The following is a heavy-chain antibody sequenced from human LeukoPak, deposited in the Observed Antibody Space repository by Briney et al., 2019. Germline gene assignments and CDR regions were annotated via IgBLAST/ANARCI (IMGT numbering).Heavy chain of an antibody. D-gene: IGHD3-9*01. CDR1: GFTFSNYW. CDR3: ACGVLRYFDWLPQDYYYYGMDV. Sequence: GGSLRLSCAASGFTFSNYWMTWVRQAPGKGLEWVATMKQDGSEKYYVESVKGRFTISRDNAKNSLYLQMNSLRAEDMAVYYCACGVLRYFDWLPQDYYYYGMDVWGQGTTVTVSS. CDR2: MKQDGSEK. J-gene: IGHJ6*02. V-gene: IGHV3-7*03.